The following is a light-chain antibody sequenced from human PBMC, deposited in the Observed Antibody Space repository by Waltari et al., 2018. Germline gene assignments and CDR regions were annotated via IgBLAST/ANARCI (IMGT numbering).Light chain of an antibody. CDR2: NVN. V-gene: IGLV2-14*03. J-gene: IGLJ1*01. CDR1: SSDLGAYNF. CDR3: GSYRGSNIYV. Sequence: QSALTQPASVSGSPGQSITISCPGTSSDLGAYNFFSWYQQHPGKVPRVIIYNVNERPSRISSRFSGSKSGNTASLTISGLQPDDEADYYCGSYRGSNIYVFGTGTKVTVL.